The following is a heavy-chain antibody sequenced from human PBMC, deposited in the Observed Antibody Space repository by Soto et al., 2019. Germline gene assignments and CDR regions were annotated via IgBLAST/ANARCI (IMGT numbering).Heavy chain of an antibody. CDR1: GFTFSDHY. Sequence: EVQLVESGGGLVQPGGSLRLSCAASGFTFSDHYMDWVRQAPGKGLEWVGRSRNKANSYSTEYAASVKGRFTISRDESKNSLYLQMNSLKTEDTAVYYCARFXGSYTRGLDYWGQGTLVTVSS. CDR2: SRNKANSYST. V-gene: IGHV3-72*01. J-gene: IGHJ4*02. CDR3: ARFXGSYTRGLDY. D-gene: IGHD1-26*01.